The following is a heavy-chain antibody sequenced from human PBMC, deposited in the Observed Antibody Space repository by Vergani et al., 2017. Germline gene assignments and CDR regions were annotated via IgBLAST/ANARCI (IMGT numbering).Heavy chain of an antibody. Sequence: EVQLVESGGGLVQPGGSLRLSCAASGFTVSSNYMSWVRQAPGKGLEWVSVIYSGGSTYYADSVTGRFTISRDNSKNTLYLQMNSLRAEDTAVYYCARDRSGWYFDLWGRGTLVTVSS. J-gene: IGHJ2*01. CDR2: IYSGGST. CDR3: ARDRSGWYFDL. V-gene: IGHV3-66*02. CDR1: GFTVSSNY.